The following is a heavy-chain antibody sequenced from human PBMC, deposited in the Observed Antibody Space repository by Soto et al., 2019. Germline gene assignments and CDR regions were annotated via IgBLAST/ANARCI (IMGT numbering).Heavy chain of an antibody. CDR3: ARDLVGFDY. J-gene: IGHJ4*02. V-gene: IGHV3-7*01. Sequence: GGSLRLSCEASGFDLRSYWMSWVRQAPGKGLEWVANIKEDGSEEFYVDSVKGRFTISRDNAKNSLYLQMTALRAEDTAVYYCARDLVGFDYWGQGTLVTVSS. CDR1: GFDLRSYW. CDR2: IKEDGSEE.